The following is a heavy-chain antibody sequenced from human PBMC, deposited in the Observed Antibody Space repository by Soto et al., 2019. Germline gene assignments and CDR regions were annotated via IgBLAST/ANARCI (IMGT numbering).Heavy chain of an antibody. CDR2: INPILSMS. J-gene: IGHJ4*02. D-gene: IGHD3-10*01. Sequence: QVQLVQSGAEVKKPGSSVKVSCKASGDTFSFYTINWVRQAPGLGLEWVGRINPILSMSNYAQKFQDRVTMTADKSTSTAYMELRSLRSEDTAMYYCAASYGSGYRAFDYCGQGALVTVSS. CDR3: AASYGSGYRAFDY. V-gene: IGHV1-69*02. CDR1: GDTFSFYT.